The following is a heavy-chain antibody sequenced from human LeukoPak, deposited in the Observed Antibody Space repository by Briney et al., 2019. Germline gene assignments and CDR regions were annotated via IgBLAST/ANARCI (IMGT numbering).Heavy chain of an antibody. D-gene: IGHD5-12*01. Sequence: ASVKVSCKASGYTFTGYCIHWVRQAPGQGLEWMGWINPNNGGTNYAQRYQDRVTMTRDTSISTAYMEPSSLRSDDTAVYYCARDPRGYSGYENWFDPWGQGTLVTVSS. CDR2: INPNNGGT. J-gene: IGHJ5*02. V-gene: IGHV1-2*02. CDR1: GYTFTGYC. CDR3: ARDPRGYSGYENWFDP.